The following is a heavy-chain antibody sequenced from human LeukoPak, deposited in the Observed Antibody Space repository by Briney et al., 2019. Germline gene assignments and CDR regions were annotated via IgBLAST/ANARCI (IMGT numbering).Heavy chain of an antibody. D-gene: IGHD2-21*01. CDR1: GFTFRSYW. V-gene: IGHV3-7*03. CDR3: ARGRDWYTFDY. J-gene: IGHJ4*02. Sequence: PGGSLRLSCVSSGFTFRSYWMSWVRQAPGEGLEWVASTKEEGSEKYYADSVEGRFTISRENAKNSVYLQMSSLGANDTAVYYCARGRDWYTFDYWGQGALVTVSS. CDR2: TKEEGSEK.